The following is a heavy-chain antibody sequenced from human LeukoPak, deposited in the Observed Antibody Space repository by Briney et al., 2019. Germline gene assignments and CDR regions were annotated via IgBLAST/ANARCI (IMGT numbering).Heavy chain of an antibody. CDR2: IYYSGST. J-gene: IGHJ5*02. Sequence: SQTLSLTCTVSGGSISSGGNYWSWIRQHPGKGLEWVGYIYYSGSTYYNPSLKSRVSISVDTSKNQFSLKLSSVTAADTAVYYCARCPLVRGVILPWCDPWGEGPLVTVSS. D-gene: IGHD3-10*01. V-gene: IGHV4-31*03. CDR3: ARCPLVRGVILPWCDP. CDR1: GGSISSGGNY.